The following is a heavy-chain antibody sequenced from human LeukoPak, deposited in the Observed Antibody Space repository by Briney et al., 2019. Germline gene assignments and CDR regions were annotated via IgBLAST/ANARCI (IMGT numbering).Heavy chain of an antibody. J-gene: IGHJ4*02. D-gene: IGHD3-22*01. V-gene: IGHV3-48*01. Sequence: GGSLRLSCAASGFTFSSYEMNWVRQAPGKGLEWVSYISSSSSTIYYADSVKGRFTISRDNSKNTLYLQMSSLRAEDTAVYYCARDPRGPTGYDSSGRDSFDYWGQGTLVTVSS. CDR1: GFTFSSYE. CDR2: ISSSSSTI. CDR3: ARDPRGPTGYDSSGRDSFDY.